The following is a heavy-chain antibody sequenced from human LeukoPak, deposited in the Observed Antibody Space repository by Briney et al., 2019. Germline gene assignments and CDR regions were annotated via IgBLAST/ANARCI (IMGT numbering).Heavy chain of an antibody. J-gene: IGHJ5*02. D-gene: IGHD3-22*01. CDR3: ARDVYYYDSSGYYYRSGDWFDP. CDR2: IYSDGST. Sequence: GGSLRLSCAASGFTVSNNYMSWVRQAPGKGLEWVSVIYSDGSTYFADSVKGRFTISRDNPKNTLYLQMNSLRAEDTAVYYCARDVYYYDSSGYYYRSGDWFDPWGQGTLVTVSS. CDR1: GFTVSNNY. V-gene: IGHV3-53*01.